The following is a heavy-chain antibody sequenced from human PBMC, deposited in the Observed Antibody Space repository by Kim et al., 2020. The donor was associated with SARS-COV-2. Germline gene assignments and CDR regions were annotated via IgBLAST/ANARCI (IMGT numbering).Heavy chain of an antibody. CDR3: ARAHRWGSMTYYFGY. J-gene: IGHJ4*02. CDR2: IYYDGST. V-gene: IGHV4-59*13. D-gene: IGHD3-16*01. CDR1: GGSISSYF. Sequence: SETLSLTCTVSGGSISSYFWSWIRQPPGKGLEWIGFIYYDGSTTYKPSLKSRVTISLDTSNNRVSLDMTSVTAADTAVYFCARAHRWGSMTYYFGYWGQGTLATVSS.